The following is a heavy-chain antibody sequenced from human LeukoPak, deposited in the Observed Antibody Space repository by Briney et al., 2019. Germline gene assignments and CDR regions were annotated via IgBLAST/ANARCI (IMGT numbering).Heavy chain of an antibody. D-gene: IGHD5-12*01. J-gene: IGHJ3*02. V-gene: IGHV3-74*01. CDR3: ARGVATIGDAFDI. CDR1: GFTFSSYW. Sequence: GSLRLSCAASGFTFSSYWMHWVRQAPGKGLVWVSRINSDGSSTSYADSVKGRFTISRDNAKNTLYLQMNSLRAEDTAVYYCARGVATIGDAFDIWGQGTMVTVSS. CDR2: INSDGSST.